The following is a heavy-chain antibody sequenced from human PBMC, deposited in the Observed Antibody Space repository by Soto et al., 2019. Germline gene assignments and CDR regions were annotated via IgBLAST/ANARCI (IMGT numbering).Heavy chain of an antibody. Sequence: SVKVSCKASGGTFSSYTISWVRQAPGQGLEWMGRIIPILGIANYAQKFQGRVTITADESTSTAYMELSSLRSEDTAVYYCARATSSIAASEFDYWGQGTLVTVSS. D-gene: IGHD6-6*01. J-gene: IGHJ4*02. CDR1: GGTFSSYT. V-gene: IGHV1-69*02. CDR2: IIPILGIA. CDR3: ARATSSIAASEFDY.